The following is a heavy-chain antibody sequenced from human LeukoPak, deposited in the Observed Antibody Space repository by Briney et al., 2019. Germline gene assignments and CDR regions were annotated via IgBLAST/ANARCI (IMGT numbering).Heavy chain of an antibody. CDR1: GFSFSSYS. Sequence: GTSLRLSCVASGFSFSSYSIHWVRRVPGKGLEWVAVMSVNGVNKYYADSVRGRFTVSRDISKNTQFLQMNSLRFEDTAVYFCVRESCSGGSCTYDLFDIWGHGTMVTVST. CDR2: MSVNGVNK. J-gene: IGHJ3*02. CDR3: VRESCSGGSCTYDLFDI. V-gene: IGHV3-30-3*01. D-gene: IGHD2-15*01.